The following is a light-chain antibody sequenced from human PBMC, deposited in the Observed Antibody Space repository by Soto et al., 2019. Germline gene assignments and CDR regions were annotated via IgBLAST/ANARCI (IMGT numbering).Light chain of an antibody. Sequence: DMQMTQSPSTLSASVGDRVTISCRASQSISRSLAWYQQKPGQAPKFLIYDASTLESGVPSRFSGSGSGTEFTLTISNLQPDDFATYFCQQYHNYPRTFGQGTKVDI. J-gene: IGKJ1*01. CDR2: DAS. CDR1: QSISRS. V-gene: IGKV1-5*01. CDR3: QQYHNYPRT.